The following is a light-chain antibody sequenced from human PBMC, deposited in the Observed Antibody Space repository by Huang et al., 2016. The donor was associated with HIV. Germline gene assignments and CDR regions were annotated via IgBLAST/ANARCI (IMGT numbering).Light chain of an antibody. CDR1: QSVGGY. J-gene: IGKJ4*01. Sequence: EIVLTQSPATLSLSPGDRATLSCRASQSVGGYLAWYQQKPGQAPRRLIFEASNRATGIPDRFSGSGSGTDFTLTIDSLQPDDFAIYYCQQRTKWPPVLTFGGGTRVEIK. V-gene: IGKV3-11*01. CDR2: EAS. CDR3: QQRTKWPPVLT.